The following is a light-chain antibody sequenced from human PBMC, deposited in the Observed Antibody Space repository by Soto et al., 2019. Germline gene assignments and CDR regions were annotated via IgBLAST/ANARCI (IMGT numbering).Light chain of an antibody. CDR3: SSYRSSNPLYV. CDR1: SSDIGGYNY. J-gene: IGLJ1*01. Sequence: QSALTQPASVSGSPGQSITISCTGTSSDIGGYNYVSWYQHHPGKAPKLMIYDVSNRPSGVSNRFSGSKSGNTASLTISGLRAEDEAEYYCSSYRSSNPLYVFGTGTKLTVL. V-gene: IGLV2-14*03. CDR2: DVS.